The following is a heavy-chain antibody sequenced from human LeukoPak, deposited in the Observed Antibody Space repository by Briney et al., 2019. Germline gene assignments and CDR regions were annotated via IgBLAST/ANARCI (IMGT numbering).Heavy chain of an antibody. CDR3: AELGITMIGGV. CDR2: ISSSGSTI. V-gene: IGHV3-48*03. J-gene: IGHJ6*04. D-gene: IGHD3-10*02. Sequence: GALRLSCAASGFTFRSYEMNWVRQAPGKGLEWVSYISSSGSTIYYADSVKGRFTISRDNAKNSLYLQMNSLRAEDTAVYYCAELGITMIGGVWGKGTTVTISS. CDR1: GFTFRSYE.